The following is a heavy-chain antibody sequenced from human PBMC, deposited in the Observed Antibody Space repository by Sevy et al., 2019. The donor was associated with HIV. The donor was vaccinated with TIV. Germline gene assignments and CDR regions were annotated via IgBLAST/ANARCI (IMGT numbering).Heavy chain of an antibody. CDR2: IKQDGSEK. J-gene: IGHJ4*02. CDR1: GFTLSSYW. D-gene: IGHD3-22*01. V-gene: IGHV3-7*01. CDR3: ARARAYYYDNSGYSFAD. Sequence: EGSLRLSCAASGFTLSSYWMSWVLQAPGKELEWVANIKQDGSEKYYVDSVKGRFTISRDNAKNSLYLQMNSLRVQDMAAYYCARARAYYYDNSGYSFADWGQGTLVTVSS.